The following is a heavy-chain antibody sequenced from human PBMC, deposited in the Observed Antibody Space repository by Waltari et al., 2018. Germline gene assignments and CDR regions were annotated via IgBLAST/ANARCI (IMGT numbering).Heavy chain of an antibody. CDR3: ARHLYSIDYLELGN. J-gene: IGHJ4*02. V-gene: IGHV3-23*01. CDR1: ALTFIVGA. D-gene: IGHD3-22*01. Sequence: EVHLLESGGGLAQPGGSLSLPCTASALTFIVGAMSWVRQAPGKGLEGVAGISDSGVITKYADSVKGRFTVSRDNSKNTVFLQLNSLRAEDTAIYYCARHLYSIDYLELGNWGQGTLVTVSS. CDR2: ISDSGVIT.